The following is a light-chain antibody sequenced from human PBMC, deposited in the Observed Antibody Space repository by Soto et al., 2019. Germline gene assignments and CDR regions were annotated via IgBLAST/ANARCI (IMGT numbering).Light chain of an antibody. Sequence: DIEITQYPSTLSASVGDRVTITCRASQSISSWLAWYQQKPGKAPKLLIYKASSLESGVPSRFSGSGSGTEFTLTISSLQPDDFAPYYCQQYNSYPRTFGQGTKVDIK. CDR2: KAS. CDR3: QQYNSYPRT. V-gene: IGKV1-5*03. J-gene: IGKJ1*01. CDR1: QSISSW.